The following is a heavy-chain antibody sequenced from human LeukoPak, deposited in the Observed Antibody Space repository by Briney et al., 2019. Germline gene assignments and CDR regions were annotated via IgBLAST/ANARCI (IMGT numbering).Heavy chain of an antibody. D-gene: IGHD5-12*01. V-gene: IGHV3-53*01. CDR3: ARDSDSGYGPFAS. J-gene: IGHJ4*02. CDR2: IHSGGTT. CDR1: GFTVSNNY. Sequence: GVSLRLPCAASGFTVSNNYMSWVRQAPGKGLEWVSVIHSGGTTNYADSVQGRFTISRDNSKTTVYLHMNSLRAEDTAVYYCARDSDSGYGPFASWGQGTLVTVSS.